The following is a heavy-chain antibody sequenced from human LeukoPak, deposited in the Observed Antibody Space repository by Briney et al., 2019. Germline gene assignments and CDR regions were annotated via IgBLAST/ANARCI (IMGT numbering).Heavy chain of an antibody. CDR1: GGSFSGYY. CDR3: ARTAVAVNDY. CDR2: INHSGST. J-gene: IGHJ4*02. D-gene: IGHD6-19*01. Sequence: SETLSLTCAVCGGSFSGYYWSWIRQPPGKGLEWIGEINHSGSTNYNPSLKSRVTISVDTSKNQFSLKLSSVTAADTAVYYCARTAVAVNDYWGQGTLVTVSS. V-gene: IGHV4-34*01.